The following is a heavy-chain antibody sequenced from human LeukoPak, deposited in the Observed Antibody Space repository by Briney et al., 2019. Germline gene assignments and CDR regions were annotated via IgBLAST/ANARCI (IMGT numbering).Heavy chain of an antibody. CDR3: ASRIVGTPDYFDY. Sequence: GGSLRLSCAASGFTFRTYCMSWVRQAPGKGLEWVANISQDGNDKYYVDSVKGRFTISRDNAKNSLYLQLNSLRVEDTAVYYCASRIVGTPDYFDYWGQGTLVTVSS. V-gene: IGHV3-7*01. CDR2: ISQDGNDK. D-gene: IGHD1-26*01. J-gene: IGHJ4*02. CDR1: GFTFRTYC.